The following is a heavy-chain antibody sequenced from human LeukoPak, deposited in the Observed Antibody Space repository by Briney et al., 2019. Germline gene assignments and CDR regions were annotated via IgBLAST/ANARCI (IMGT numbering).Heavy chain of an antibody. V-gene: IGHV1-2*02. Sequence: LVKPCYKASGHLVTGYYIHRVRRAPGLGLECLRWINPNSGGTNYAQKFQGRVTMTRDTSISTAYMELSRLRSDDTAVYYCARDWGPYYYDSSGYYYDGGAPLDYWGQGTLVTVSS. CDR3: ARDWGPYYYDSSGYYYDGGAPLDY. D-gene: IGHD3-22*01. CDR2: INPNSGGT. J-gene: IGHJ4*02. CDR1: GHLVTGYY.